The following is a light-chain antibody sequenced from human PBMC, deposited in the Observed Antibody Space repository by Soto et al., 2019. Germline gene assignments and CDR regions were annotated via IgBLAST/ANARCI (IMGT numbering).Light chain of an antibody. CDR3: SSYTTSNTRQIV. V-gene: IGLV2-14*01. CDR1: SRDVGGYNY. J-gene: IGLJ1*01. CDR2: DVS. Sequence: QSALTQPASVSGSPGQSITISCTGTSRDVGGYNYVSWYQQHPGKAPTFMIYDVSNRPSGVSNRFSGSKSGNTASLTSSGLQAEDEADYYCSSYTTSNTRQIVFGTGTKVTV.